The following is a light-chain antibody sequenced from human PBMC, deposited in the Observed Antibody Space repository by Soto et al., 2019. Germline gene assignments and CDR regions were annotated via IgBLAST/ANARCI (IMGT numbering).Light chain of an antibody. V-gene: IGKV3-20*01. CDR3: QQYNTYWT. J-gene: IGKJ1*01. CDR2: GAS. Sequence: EIVLTQSPCNLSLSPGERATLSCGASQSVSSSYLAWYQQKPGQAPRLLIYGASSRATGIPDRFSGSGSGTEFTLSISSLQPGDFATYYCQQYNTYWTFGQGSKVDI. CDR1: QSVSSSY.